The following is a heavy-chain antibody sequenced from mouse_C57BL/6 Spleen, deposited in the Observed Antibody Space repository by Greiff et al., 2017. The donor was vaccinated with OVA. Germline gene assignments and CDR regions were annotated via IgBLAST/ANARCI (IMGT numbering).Heavy chain of an antibody. Sequence: VQLQQPGAELVKPGASVKLSCKASGYTFTSYWMHWVKQRPGQGLEWIGMIHPNSGSTNYNEKLKSKATLTVDKSSSTAYMQLSSLTSEDSAVYYCARDYGSRYYYAMDYWGQGTSVTVSS. V-gene: IGHV1-64*01. CDR2: IHPNSGST. CDR3: ARDYGSRYYYAMDY. J-gene: IGHJ4*01. CDR1: GYTFTSYW. D-gene: IGHD1-1*01.